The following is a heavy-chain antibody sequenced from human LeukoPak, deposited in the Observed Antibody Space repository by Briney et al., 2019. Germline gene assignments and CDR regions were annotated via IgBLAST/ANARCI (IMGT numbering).Heavy chain of an antibody. CDR1: GGSISSTNW. CDR3: ARGYREFDC. V-gene: IGHV4-4*02. J-gene: IGHJ4*02. D-gene: IGHD5-18*01. Sequence: PSGTLSLTCAVSGGSISSTNWWSWVRQPPGKGLEWIGEIYYSGSTDYNPSLKSRVTILVDKSKDQFSLRLSSVTAADTAVYYCARGYREFDCWGQGTLVTVSS. CDR2: IYYSGST.